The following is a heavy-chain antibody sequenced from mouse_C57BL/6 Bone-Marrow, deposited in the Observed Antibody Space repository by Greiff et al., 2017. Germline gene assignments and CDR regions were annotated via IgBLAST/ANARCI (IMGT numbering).Heavy chain of an antibody. J-gene: IGHJ1*03. CDR2: LSDGGSYS. Sequence: EVMLVESGGGLVKPGGSLKLSCAASGFTFSSYAMSWVRPTPEKRLEWVATLSDGGSYSYSPDNVKGRFTISRDNAKNNLYLQMSHLKSEDTAMYYCARAPGYYGYCEVWGTETTVTVSS. CDR3: ARAPGYYGYCEV. CDR1: GFTFSSYA. D-gene: IGHD2-2*01. V-gene: IGHV5-4*03.